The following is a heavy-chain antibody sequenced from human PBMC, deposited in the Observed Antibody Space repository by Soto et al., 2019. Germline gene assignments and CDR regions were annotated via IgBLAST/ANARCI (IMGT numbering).Heavy chain of an antibody. CDR2: IIPIFGTA. V-gene: IGHV1-69*06. CDR1: GGTFSSYA. J-gene: IGHJ4*02. CDR3: ARGGVIVGAPYFDY. D-gene: IGHD1-26*01. Sequence: QVQLVQSGAEVKKPGSSVKVSCKASGGTFSSYAISWVRQAPGQGLEWMGGIIPIFGTANYAQKLQGRVTITADKSTSTAYMELSSLRSEDTAVYYCARGGVIVGAPYFDYWGQGTLVTVSS.